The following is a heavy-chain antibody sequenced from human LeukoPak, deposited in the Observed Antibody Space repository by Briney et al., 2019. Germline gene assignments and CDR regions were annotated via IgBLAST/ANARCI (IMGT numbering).Heavy chain of an antibody. CDR2: ISSSGSTI. V-gene: IGHV3-48*03. Sequence: PGGSLRLSCAASGFTFSSYETNWVRQAPGKGLEWVSYISSSGSTIYYADSVKGRFTISRDNAKNTLYLQMNSLRAEDTAVYYCASISSSLIDYWGQGTLVTVSS. D-gene: IGHD6-6*01. CDR3: ASISSSLIDY. J-gene: IGHJ4*02. CDR1: GFTFSSYE.